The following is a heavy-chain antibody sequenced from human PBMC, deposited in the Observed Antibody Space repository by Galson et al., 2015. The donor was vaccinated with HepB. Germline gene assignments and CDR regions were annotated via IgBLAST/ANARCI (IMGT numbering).Heavy chain of an antibody. V-gene: IGHV1-69*13. CDR1: GGTFSSYA. CDR3: ASGFSDTAMFRPPGY. D-gene: IGHD5-18*01. CDR2: IIPIFGTA. Sequence: SVKVSCKASGGTFSSYAISWVRQAPGQGLEWMGGIIPIFGTANHAQKFQGRVTITADESTSTAYMELSSLRSEDTAVYYCASGFSDTAMFRPPGYWGQGTLVTVSS. J-gene: IGHJ4*02.